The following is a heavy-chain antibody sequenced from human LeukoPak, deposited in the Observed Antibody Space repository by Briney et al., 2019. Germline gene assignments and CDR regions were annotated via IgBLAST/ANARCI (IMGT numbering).Heavy chain of an antibody. CDR2: IYYSGSI. CDR3: ARQKAAHMDV. CDR1: GGSISSSSYY. D-gene: IGHD2-15*01. J-gene: IGHJ6*03. Sequence: PSETLSLTCTVSGGSISSSSYYWGWIRQPPGKGLEWIGSIYYSGSIYYNPSLKSRVTISVDTSKNQFSLKLSSVTAADTAVYYCARQKAAHMDVWGKGTTVTVSS. V-gene: IGHV4-39*01.